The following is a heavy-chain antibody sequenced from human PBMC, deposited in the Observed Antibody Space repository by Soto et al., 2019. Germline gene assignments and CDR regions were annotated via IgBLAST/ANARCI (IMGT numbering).Heavy chain of an antibody. D-gene: IGHD3-3*01. V-gene: IGHV5-51*01. CDR3: ARNGPYYDFWSGYYRPERYYYYGMDV. Sequence: PRGSLKISCKGSGYSFTSYWIGWVRQMPGKGLEWMGIIYPGDSDTRYSPSFQGQVTISADKSISTAYLQWSSLKASDTAMYYCARNGPYYDFWSGYYRPERYYYYGMDVWGQGTTVTVSS. CDR2: IYPGDSDT. J-gene: IGHJ6*02. CDR1: GYSFTSYW.